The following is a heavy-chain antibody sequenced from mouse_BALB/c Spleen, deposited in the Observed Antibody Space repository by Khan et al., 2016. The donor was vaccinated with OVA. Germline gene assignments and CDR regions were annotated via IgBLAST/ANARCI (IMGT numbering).Heavy chain of an antibody. CDR3: ARGGITTGYFDY. J-gene: IGHJ2*01. CDR2: VSHGDGNT. CDR1: GYTFTSYW. Sequence: VQLQQSGTELARPGASVKLSCKASGYTFTSYWMQWVKQRPGQGLAWIGAVSHGDGNTRYTQKFKGKATLTADKSSSTAYIQLSSLASEDSAVYYCARGGITTGYFDYWGQGTTLTVSS. D-gene: IGHD1-1*01. V-gene: IGHV1-87*01.